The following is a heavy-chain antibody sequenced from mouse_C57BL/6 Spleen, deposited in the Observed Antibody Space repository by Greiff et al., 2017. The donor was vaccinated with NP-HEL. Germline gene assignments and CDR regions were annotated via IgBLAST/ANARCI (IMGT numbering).Heavy chain of an antibody. CDR2: INPNNGGT. D-gene: IGHD3-3*01. CDR3: ARRRDPGAMDY. V-gene: IGHV1-26*01. J-gene: IGHJ4*01. CDR1: GYTFTDYY. Sequence: VQLQQSGPELVKPGASVKISCKASGYTFTDYYMNWVKQSHGKSLEWIGDINPNNGGTSYNQKFKGKATLTVDKSSSTAYMELRSLTSEDSAVYYCARRRDPGAMDYWGQGTSVTVSS.